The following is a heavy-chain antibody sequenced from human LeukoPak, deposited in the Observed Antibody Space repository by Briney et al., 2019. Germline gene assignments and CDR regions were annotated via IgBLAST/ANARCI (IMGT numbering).Heavy chain of an antibody. Sequence: GGSLRFSCAASGFSFISYWMSWVRQAPGKGLEWVANIKQDGSAKNYVDSVKGRFTISRDNAKNSLYLQLNSLRAEDTAVYYCAGCAGNSCYFDYWGQGTLVIVSS. CDR1: GFSFISYW. J-gene: IGHJ4*02. CDR3: AGCAGNSCYFDY. CDR2: IKQDGSAK. D-gene: IGHD1-1*01. V-gene: IGHV3-7*01.